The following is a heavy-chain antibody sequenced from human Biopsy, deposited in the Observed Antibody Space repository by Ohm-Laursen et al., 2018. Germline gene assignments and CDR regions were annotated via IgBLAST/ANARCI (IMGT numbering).Heavy chain of an antibody. D-gene: IGHD5-18*01. CDR3: AKWGTSMALYHFYGMDV. V-gene: IGHV3-23*01. CDR1: GFTFNAYW. Sequence: SLRLSCSASGFTFNAYWMNWVRQVPGKGLEWVSVITGVGGVTYYADPVKGRFTVSRDNSMNTMFLQMNSLRAQDAGTYYCAKWGTSMALYHFYGMDVWGQGTTVSVSS. CDR2: ITGVGGVT. J-gene: IGHJ6*02.